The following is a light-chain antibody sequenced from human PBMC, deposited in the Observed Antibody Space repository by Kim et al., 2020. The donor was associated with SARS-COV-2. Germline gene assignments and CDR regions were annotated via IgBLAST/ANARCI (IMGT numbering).Light chain of an antibody. CDR3: HQYNSPWT. V-gene: IGKV1-5*01. CDR1: QSIDTH. Sequence: GDRVTITCRDSQSIDTHLAWHQQKPGKAPRLLVFDASSLGSGVPSRFSSSGSGTEFTLTISSLQPDDFATYYCHQYNSPWTFGQGTKVDIK. J-gene: IGKJ1*01. CDR2: DAS.